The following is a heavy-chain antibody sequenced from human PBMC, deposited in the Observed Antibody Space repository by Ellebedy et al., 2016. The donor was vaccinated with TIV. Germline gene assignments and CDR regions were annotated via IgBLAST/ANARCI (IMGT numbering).Heavy chain of an antibody. CDR3: ARILSRKWLLLRMNWFDP. CDR1: GFSLSTSEMG. J-gene: IGHJ5*02. D-gene: IGHD3-22*01. Sequence: SGPTLVKPTQTLTLTCTFSGFSLSTSEMGVGWIRQPPGKALEWLALIYWDDDKRYSTSLKSRLTISKDTSKSQVVLTMTNMDPVDTATYYCARILSRKWLLLRMNWFDPWGQGTLVTVSS. CDR2: IYWDDDK. V-gene: IGHV2-5*02.